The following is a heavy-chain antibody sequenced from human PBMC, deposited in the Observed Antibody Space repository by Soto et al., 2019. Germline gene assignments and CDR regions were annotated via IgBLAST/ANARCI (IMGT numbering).Heavy chain of an antibody. Sequence: LRLSCAASGFTFSNAWISWVRQSPGKGLEWVGRIKSKTDGGTTDYAAPVKGRFTISRDDSKNTLYLQMNSLKTEDTAVYYCTTPNYYYYYGMDVWGQGTTVTVSS. V-gene: IGHV3-15*01. CDR2: IKSKTDGGTT. CDR3: TTPNYYYYYGMDV. CDR1: GFTFSNAW. J-gene: IGHJ6*02.